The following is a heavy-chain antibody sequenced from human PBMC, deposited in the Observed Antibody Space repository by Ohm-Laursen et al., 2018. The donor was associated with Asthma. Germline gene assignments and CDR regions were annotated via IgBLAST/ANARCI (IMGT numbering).Heavy chain of an antibody. J-gene: IGHJ4*02. Sequence: SLRLSCAASGFTFNDYGMHWVRQAPGKGLEWVAIISSDGSNKFHAESVKGRITPSRDNSKNTLYLQMNSLRAEDTAVFYCASGAVAVAGTTGLDYWGQGTLVTVSS. CDR3: ASGAVAVAGTTGLDY. CDR2: ISSDGSNK. D-gene: IGHD6-19*01. V-gene: IGHV3-30*03. CDR1: GFTFNDYG.